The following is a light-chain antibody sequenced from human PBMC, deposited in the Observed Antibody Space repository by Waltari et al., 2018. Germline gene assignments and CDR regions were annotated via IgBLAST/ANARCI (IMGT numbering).Light chain of an antibody. J-gene: IGKJ1*01. CDR2: GAA. V-gene: IGKV3-11*01. CDR1: QSVRTY. CDR3: QLRSKWLRT. Sequence: EIVLTQSPATLSLSPGERVTLPCRAIQSVRTYLAGYQQKPGQAPRLLISGAATRATAIPARFSGSGSGTDFTLTISSLEPEDFAVYYCQLRSKWLRTFGQGTKVEV.